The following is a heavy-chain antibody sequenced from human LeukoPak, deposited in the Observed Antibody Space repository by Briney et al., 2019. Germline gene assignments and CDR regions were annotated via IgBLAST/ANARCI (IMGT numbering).Heavy chain of an antibody. CDR2: IIPILGIA. CDR1: GGTFSSYA. V-gene: IGHV1-69*04. CDR3: ARESTIMITFGGVTRGAFDI. Sequence: SVKGSCKASGGTFSSYAISWVRQAPGQGLEWMGRIIPILGIANYAQKFQGRVTITADKSTSTAYMELSSLRSEDTAVYYCARESTIMITFGGVTRGAFDIWGQGTMVTVSS. D-gene: IGHD3-16*01. J-gene: IGHJ3*02.